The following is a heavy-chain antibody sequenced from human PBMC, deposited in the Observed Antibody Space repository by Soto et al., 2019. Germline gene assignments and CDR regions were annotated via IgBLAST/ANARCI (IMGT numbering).Heavy chain of an antibody. Sequence: SETLSLTCTVAGGSISSYYWSWIRQPPGKGLEWIGYIYYSGSTNYNPSLKSRVTISVDTSKNQFSLKLSSVTAADTAVYYCARETYYGMDVWGQGTTVTVSS. V-gene: IGHV4-59*01. CDR3: ARETYYGMDV. J-gene: IGHJ6*02. CDR2: IYYSGST. CDR1: GGSISSYY.